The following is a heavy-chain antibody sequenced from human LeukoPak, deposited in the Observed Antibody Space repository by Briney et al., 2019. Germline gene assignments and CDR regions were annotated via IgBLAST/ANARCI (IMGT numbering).Heavy chain of an antibody. Sequence: PSETLSLTCTGSGGSISSYYWSWVRQPPGKGLEWIGYIYYSGSTNYNPSHKNRVTISVDTSKNQFSLKLSSVTAADTAVYYCARDLATAATADRAFDIWGQGTMVTVSS. D-gene: IGHD6-13*01. J-gene: IGHJ3*02. CDR2: IYYSGST. V-gene: IGHV4-59*01. CDR3: ARDLATAATADRAFDI. CDR1: GGSISSYY.